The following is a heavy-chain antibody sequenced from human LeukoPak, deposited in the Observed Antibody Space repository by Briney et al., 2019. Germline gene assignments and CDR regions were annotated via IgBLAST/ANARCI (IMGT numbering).Heavy chain of an antibody. Sequence: GRSLRLSCAASGFTFSSYAMHWVRQATGKGLEWLTVISYDGRDQFYADSVKGRFTISRDNSKNTLYLQINTLTAEDTAMYYCARCVRLGYCSGAGLEYWGQGTLVTVSS. CDR1: GFTFSSYA. J-gene: IGHJ4*02. D-gene: IGHD2-15*01. CDR3: ARCVRLGYCSGAGLEY. CDR2: ISYDGRDQ. V-gene: IGHV3-30*04.